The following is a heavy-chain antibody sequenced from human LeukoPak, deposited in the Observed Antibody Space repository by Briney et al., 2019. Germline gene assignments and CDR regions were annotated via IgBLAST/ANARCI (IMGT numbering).Heavy chain of an antibody. Sequence: SETLSLTCTVSGGSISSYYWSWIRQPPGKGLEWIGYIYYSGSTNYNPSLKSRVTISVDTSKNQFSPKLSSVTAADTAVYYCASLARGYCSGGSCYSEWFDPWGQGTLVTVSS. CDR2: IYYSGST. V-gene: IGHV4-59*08. CDR3: ASLARGYCSGGSCYSEWFDP. J-gene: IGHJ5*02. CDR1: GGSISSYY. D-gene: IGHD2-15*01.